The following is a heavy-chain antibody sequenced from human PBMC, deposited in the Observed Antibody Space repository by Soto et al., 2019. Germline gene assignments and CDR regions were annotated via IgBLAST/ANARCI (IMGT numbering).Heavy chain of an antibody. Sequence: LXLSCAASGFIFGNALMSWVRQAPGKGLEWVGRIKSKTNGGTTDYAAPVRGRFSISRNDSINTLYLQMKSLKTEDTAVYYCTTDDPINRYWGQGTLVTASS. CDR3: TTDDPINRY. J-gene: IGHJ4*02. V-gene: IGHV3-15*01. CDR1: GFIFGNAL. CDR2: IKSKTNGGTT.